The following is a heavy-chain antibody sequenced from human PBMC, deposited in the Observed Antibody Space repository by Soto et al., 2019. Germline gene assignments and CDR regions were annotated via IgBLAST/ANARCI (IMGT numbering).Heavy chain of an antibody. Sequence: GGSLRLSCAASGFTFSSYWMHWVRQAPGKGLVWVSRINSDGSSTSYADSVKGRFTISRDNAKNTLYLQMNSLRAEDTAVYYCASDPPYYDILTGYPYYYYGMDVWGQGTAVTVSS. CDR3: ASDPPYYDILTGYPYYYYGMDV. V-gene: IGHV3-74*01. D-gene: IGHD3-9*01. J-gene: IGHJ6*02. CDR2: INSDGSST. CDR1: GFTFSSYW.